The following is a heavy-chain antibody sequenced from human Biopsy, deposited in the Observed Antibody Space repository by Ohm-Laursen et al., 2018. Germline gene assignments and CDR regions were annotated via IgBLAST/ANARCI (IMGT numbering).Heavy chain of an antibody. V-gene: IGHV1-69*06. CDR2: IIPLFGTT. J-gene: IGHJ4*01. CDR3: ARDTKWLAPAPIDY. D-gene: IGHD3-22*01. CDR1: GGTFSDYA. Sequence: ASVKVSCKTSGGTFSDYAISWLRQAPGQGLEWMGGIIPLFGTTNYAQKFQGRVTITADKSTGTAYMDLSSLRSEATAVYYCARDTKWLAPAPIDYWGHGALVTVSS.